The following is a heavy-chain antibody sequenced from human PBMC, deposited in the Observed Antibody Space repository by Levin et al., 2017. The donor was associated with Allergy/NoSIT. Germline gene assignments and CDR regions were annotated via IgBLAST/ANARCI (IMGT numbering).Heavy chain of an antibody. CDR1: GYSFTSYW. CDR2: IDLSDSYT. D-gene: IGHD2-15*01. Sequence: GESLKISCKVSGYSFTSYWISWVRQMPGKGLEWMGRIDLSDSYTNYSPSFQGHVTISADKSISTAYLQWSSLKASDTAMYYCARLGVGYCSGDRCDYWGQGTPVTVSS. CDR3: ARLGVGYCSGDRCDY. J-gene: IGHJ4*02. V-gene: IGHV5-10-1*01.